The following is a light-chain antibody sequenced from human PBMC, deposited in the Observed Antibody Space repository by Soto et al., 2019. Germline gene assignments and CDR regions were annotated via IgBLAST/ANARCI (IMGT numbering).Light chain of an antibody. CDR3: GSWDSSLSAYV. V-gene: IGLV1-51*01. CDR1: SSNIGGNS. CDR2: DDN. Sequence: QSVLTQPPSVSAAPGQKVTTSCSGSSSNIGGNSVSWYQQLPGTAPKLLIYDDNKRPSGIPDRFSGSKSGTSATLGITGFHTGDEADYYCGSWDSSLSAYVFGTGTKVTVL. J-gene: IGLJ1*01.